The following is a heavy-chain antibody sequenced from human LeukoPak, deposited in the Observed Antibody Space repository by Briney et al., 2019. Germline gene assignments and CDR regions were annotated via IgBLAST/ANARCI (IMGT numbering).Heavy chain of an antibody. D-gene: IGHD1-1*01. J-gene: IGHJ4*02. Sequence: GASVKVSCKASGYTFINYYIHWVRQAPGQGLDWMGIINPSGGSTSYAQKFRGRVTMTRDTSTSTVYMELSSLRSEDTAVYYCARAQLQLSLTQHYFDYWGQGTLVTVSS. CDR1: GYTFINYY. CDR2: INPSGGST. CDR3: ARAQLQLSLTQHYFDY. V-gene: IGHV1-46*01.